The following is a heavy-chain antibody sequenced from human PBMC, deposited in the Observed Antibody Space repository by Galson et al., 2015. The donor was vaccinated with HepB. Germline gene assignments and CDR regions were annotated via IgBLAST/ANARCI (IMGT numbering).Heavy chain of an antibody. J-gene: IGHJ4*02. CDR2: INHSGST. V-gene: IGHV4-34*01. Sequence: SETLSLTCAVYGGSFSGYYWSWIRQPPGKGLEWIGEINHSGSTNYNPSLKSRVTISVDTSKNQFSLKLSSVTAADTAVYYCARSRVVRDYGDPGTLEHRFGFDYWGQGTLVTVSS. D-gene: IGHD4-17*01. CDR3: ARSRVVRDYGDPGTLEHRFGFDY. CDR1: GGSFSGYY.